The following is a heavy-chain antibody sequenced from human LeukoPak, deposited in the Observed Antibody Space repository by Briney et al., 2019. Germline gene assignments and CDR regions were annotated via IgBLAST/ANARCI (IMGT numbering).Heavy chain of an antibody. CDR1: GFSFSTCA. V-gene: IGHV3-23*01. Sequence: GGSLRLSCAASGFSFSTCAMNWVRQAPGKGLEWVSTISGGGDGAIYADTVKGRFTISRDNSKNTLFLQMNSPRAEDTAVYYCAKRTRGYSYGTLDYWGQGTLVTVSS. J-gene: IGHJ4*02. D-gene: IGHD5-18*01. CDR2: ISGGGDGA. CDR3: AKRTRGYSYGTLDY.